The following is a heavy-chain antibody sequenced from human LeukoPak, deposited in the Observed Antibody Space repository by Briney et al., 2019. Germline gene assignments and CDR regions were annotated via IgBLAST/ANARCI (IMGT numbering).Heavy chain of an antibody. CDR1: GFTFSSYA. V-gene: IGHV3-23*01. Sequence: GGSLRLSCAASGFTFSSYAMSWVRQAPGKGLEWVSAISGSGGSTYYADSVKGRFTISRDNSKNTLYLQMNSLRAEDAAVYYCARTYAYDATGDRGHWGQGTLVTVSS. D-gene: IGHD3-16*01. J-gene: IGHJ4*02. CDR2: ISGSGGST. CDR3: ARTYAYDATGDRGH.